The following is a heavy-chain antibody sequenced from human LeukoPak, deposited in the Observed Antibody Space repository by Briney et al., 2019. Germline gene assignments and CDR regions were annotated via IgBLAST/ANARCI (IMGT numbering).Heavy chain of an antibody. V-gene: IGHV3-66*01. J-gene: IGHJ4*02. CDR1: GFTVSSNY. D-gene: IGHD6-13*01. Sequence: QSGGSLRLSCAASGFTVSSNYMSWVRQAPGKGLEWVSVIYSGGSTYYADSVKGRLTISRDNSKNTLYLQMNSLRAEDTAVYYCARDLGGSIAAAGTDYWGQGTLVTVSS. CDR3: ARDLGGSIAAAGTDY. CDR2: IYSGGST.